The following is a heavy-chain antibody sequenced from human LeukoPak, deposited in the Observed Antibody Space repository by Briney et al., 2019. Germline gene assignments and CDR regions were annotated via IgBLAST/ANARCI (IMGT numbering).Heavy chain of an antibody. CDR3: ARQSSIWNDGTNTDFNY. V-gene: IGHV3-48*03. J-gene: IGHJ4*02. D-gene: IGHD1-1*01. CDR1: GFTFSSYE. Sequence: SGGSLRLSCVASGFTFSSYEMNWVCQAPGKGLEWVSYISSSGFIMYYADSVEGRFTISRDNAKNSLYLQMNSLRAGDTAVYYCARQSSIWNDGTNTDFNYWGQGTLVTVSS. CDR2: ISSSGFIM.